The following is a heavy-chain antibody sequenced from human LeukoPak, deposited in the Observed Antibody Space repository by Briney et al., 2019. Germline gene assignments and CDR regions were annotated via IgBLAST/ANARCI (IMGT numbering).Heavy chain of an antibody. CDR1: GFTVSSNY. D-gene: IGHD2-15*01. J-gene: IGHJ4*02. CDR3: AKDSGYCSGGSCYIFDY. CDR2: ISGSGGST. Sequence: GGSLRLSCAASGFTVSSNYMSWVRQAPGKGLEWVSAISGSGGSTYYADSVKGRFTISRDNSKNTLYLQMNSLRAEDTAVYYCAKDSGYCSGGSCYIFDYWGQGTLVTVSS. V-gene: IGHV3-23*01.